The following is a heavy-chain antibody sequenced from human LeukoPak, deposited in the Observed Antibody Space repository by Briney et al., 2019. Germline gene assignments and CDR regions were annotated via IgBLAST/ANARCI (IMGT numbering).Heavy chain of an antibody. CDR1: GFTFSSYS. CDR3: ARGRDYRFSFDI. D-gene: IGHD4-11*01. J-gene: IGHJ3*02. V-gene: IGHV3-48*01. Sequence: PGGSLRLSCAASGFTFSSYSMNWVRQAPGKGLEWVSYISGGSSSIYYADSVKGRFTISRDNAKNSLYLQMNSLRAEDTAVYYCARGRDYRFSFDIWGQGTMVTVSS. CDR2: ISGGSSSI.